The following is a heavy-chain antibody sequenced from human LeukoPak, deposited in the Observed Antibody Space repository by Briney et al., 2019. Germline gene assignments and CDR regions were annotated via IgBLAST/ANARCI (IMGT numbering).Heavy chain of an antibody. CDR1: GGSISSYY. CDR3: ARSPAAGTFIFDY. V-gene: IGHV4-59*08. Sequence: SETLSLTCTVSGGSISSYYWSWIRQPLGKGLEWIGYIYYSGSTNYNPSLKSRVTISVDTSKNQFSLKLSSVTAADTAVYYCARSPAAGTFIFDYWGQGTLVTVSS. CDR2: IYYSGST. J-gene: IGHJ4*02. D-gene: IGHD6-13*01.